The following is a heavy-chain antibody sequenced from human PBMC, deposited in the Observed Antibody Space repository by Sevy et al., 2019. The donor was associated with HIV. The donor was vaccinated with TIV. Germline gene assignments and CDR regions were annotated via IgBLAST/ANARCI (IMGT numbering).Heavy chain of an antibody. CDR2: ISTRSTYT. D-gene: IGHD6-19*01. V-gene: IGHV3-11*06. CDR3: ARVRYDSALYYFDY. CDR1: GFIFSDYY. Sequence: GGSLRLACAASGFIFSDYYMSWIRRAPGKGLEWLSYISTRSTYTNYADSVKGRFTISRDNGKNSLYLQMNSLRVEDTAVYYCARVRYDSALYYFDYWGQGTLVTVSS. J-gene: IGHJ4*02.